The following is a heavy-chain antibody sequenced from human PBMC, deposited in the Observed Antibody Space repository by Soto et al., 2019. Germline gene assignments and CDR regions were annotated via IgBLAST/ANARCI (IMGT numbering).Heavy chain of an antibody. CDR2: ISSNGGST. J-gene: IGHJ4*02. CDR3: VKGRITMIVVVTVDY. D-gene: IGHD3-22*01. V-gene: IGHV3-64D*08. CDR1: GFTFSSYA. Sequence: GGSLRLSCSASGFTFSSYAMHWVRQAPGKGLEYVSAISSNGGSTYYADSVKGRFTISRDNSKNTLYLQMSSLRAEDTAVYYCVKGRITMIVVVTVDYWGQGTLVTVSS.